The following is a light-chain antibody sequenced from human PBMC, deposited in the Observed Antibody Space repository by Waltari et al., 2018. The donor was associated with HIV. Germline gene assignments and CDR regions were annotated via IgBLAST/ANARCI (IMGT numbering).Light chain of an antibody. Sequence: IQLTQSPSPLSASVGGRVTITCRASQTIGDYVNWYQQKPGKPPKLLIYSATSLQPGVPSRFSGSGSGTDFALTISSLQPEDFAIYYCEQIYTFPLFSFGPGTKVDIK. J-gene: IGKJ3*01. CDR2: SAT. CDR1: QTIGDY. V-gene: IGKV1-39*01. CDR3: EQIYTFPLFS.